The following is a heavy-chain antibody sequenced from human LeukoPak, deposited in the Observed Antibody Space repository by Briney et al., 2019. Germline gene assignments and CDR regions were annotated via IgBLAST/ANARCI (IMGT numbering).Heavy chain of an antibody. J-gene: IGHJ3*02. CDR2: IYYSGST. CDR1: GGSISSGDYH. CDR3: ARDPVALVVVPAAAHDAFDI. Sequence: SQTLSLTCTVSGGSISSGDYHWSWIRQPPGKGLEWIGYIYYSGSTYYNPSLKSRVTISVDTSKNQFSLKLSSVTAADTAVYYCARDPVALVVVPAAAHDAFDIWGQGTMVTVSS. D-gene: IGHD2-2*01. V-gene: IGHV4-30-4*08.